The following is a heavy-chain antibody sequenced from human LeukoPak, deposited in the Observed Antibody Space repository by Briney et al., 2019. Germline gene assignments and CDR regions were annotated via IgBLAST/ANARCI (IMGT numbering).Heavy chain of an antibody. CDR3: ARHASGWYTD. CDR2: IYYSGTT. V-gene: IGHV4-39*01. J-gene: IGHJ1*01. Sequence: PSETLSLTCAVSDGSISSGDYYWAWIRQPPGKGQQWIGSIYYSGTTYYNPFLKSRLTVSGDSSKNQFSLKLSSVTTADTAVYYCARHASGWYTDWGQGTLVTVSS. CDR1: DGSISSGDYY. D-gene: IGHD6-19*01.